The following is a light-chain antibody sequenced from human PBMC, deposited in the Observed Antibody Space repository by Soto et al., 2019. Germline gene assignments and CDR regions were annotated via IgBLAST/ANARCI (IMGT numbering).Light chain of an antibody. CDR2: AGS. Sequence: EIVLTQSPGTLSVSPWDRVTLSCRASQSISINLAWYQHKPGQAPRLLIHAGSTRATGIPARISGSGSGTEFTLTISSLQSEDFAVYYCQQFRNWPWTFGQGTKVDIK. CDR3: QQFRNWPWT. V-gene: IGKV3D-15*01. J-gene: IGKJ1*01. CDR1: QSISIN.